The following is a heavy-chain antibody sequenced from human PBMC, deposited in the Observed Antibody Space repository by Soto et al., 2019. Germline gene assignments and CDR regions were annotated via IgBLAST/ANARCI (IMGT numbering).Heavy chain of an antibody. V-gene: IGHV3-23*01. J-gene: IGHJ6*02. CDR3: ANSLVAGTHHYGMDV. CDR1: GFTFSNHA. Sequence: GESLKISCAASGFTFSNHAMSWVRQAPGKGLEWVSCISGSGGSTYYAGSVKGRFTISRDNSKNTLYVQMNSLRAADTAVYYCANSLVAGTHHYGMDVWGQGTTVTVSS. CDR2: ISGSGGST. D-gene: IGHD6-13*01.